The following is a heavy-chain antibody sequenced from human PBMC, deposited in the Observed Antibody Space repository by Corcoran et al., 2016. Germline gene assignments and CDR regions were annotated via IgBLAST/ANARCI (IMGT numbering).Heavy chain of an antibody. J-gene: IGHJ4*02. Sequence: QVQLVQSGAEVKKPGASAKVSCAASGYTFTGYYMHWVRQAPGQGLEWIGWINPNSGGTNYAQKFQGRVTMTRDASISTAYMELSRLRSDDTAVYYCACRFWTTVTAVDYWGQGTLVTVSS. CDR3: ACRFWTTVTAVDY. V-gene: IGHV1-2*02. CDR2: INPNSGGT. D-gene: IGHD4-17*01. CDR1: GYTFTGYY.